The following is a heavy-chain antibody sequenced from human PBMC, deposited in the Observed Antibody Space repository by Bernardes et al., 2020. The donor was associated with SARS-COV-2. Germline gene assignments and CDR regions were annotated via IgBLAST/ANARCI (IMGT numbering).Heavy chain of an antibody. J-gene: IGHJ5*02. V-gene: IGHV3-23*01. D-gene: IGHD2-2*01. Sequence: GGSLRLSCAASGFTFGSYGMSWVRQAPGKGLEWVAYITQRSERSIYADSVKGQFTISRDNSRDTVYLQLSNLRAEDTAIYYCAREPSRRADLWGQGTLVTVSS. CDR3: AREPSRRADL. CDR1: GFTFGSYG. CDR2: ITQRSERS.